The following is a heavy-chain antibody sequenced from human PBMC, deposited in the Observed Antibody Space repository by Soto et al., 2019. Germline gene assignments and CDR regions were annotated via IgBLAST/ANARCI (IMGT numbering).Heavy chain of an antibody. CDR1: GGTFNTYA. CDR3: AREVQFHTPAFVY. V-gene: IGHV1-69*19. J-gene: IGHJ4*02. Sequence: QVQLVQSGAEMKKPGSSVKVSCQSSGGTFNTYAMNWVRQAPGQGPEWMGDISPMFGAANYAPKFQGRVTITADESTGTSYMQLSSLTSEDTDLYFCAREVQFHTPAFVYWGQGTLVTVSS. CDR2: ISPMFGAA.